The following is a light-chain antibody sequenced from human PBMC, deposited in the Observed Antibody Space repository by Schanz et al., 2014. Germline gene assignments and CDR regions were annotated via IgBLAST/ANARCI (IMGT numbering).Light chain of an antibody. CDR1: SSDVGGYDY. CDR3: CSYAGAYV. V-gene: IGLV2-8*01. J-gene: IGLJ1*01. Sequence: QSALTQPPSASGSPGQSVTISCTGTSSDVGGYDYVSWHQHHPGKAPKLMIHDVTKRPSGVPDRFSGSKSGNTASLTISGLQAEDEADYFCCSYAGAYVFGTGTKLTVL. CDR2: DVT.